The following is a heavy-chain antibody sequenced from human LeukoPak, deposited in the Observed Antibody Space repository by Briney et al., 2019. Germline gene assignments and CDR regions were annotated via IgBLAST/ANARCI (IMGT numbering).Heavy chain of an antibody. V-gene: IGHV1-8*01. D-gene: IGHD3-22*01. J-gene: IGHJ3*02. CDR3: ARGLSPYYYDSSVKNDAFDI. CDR1: GYTFTSYD. Sequence: ASVRVSCKASGYTFTSYDINWVRQAPGQGLEWMGWMNPHSGNTGYEQKFQGRVTMTRNTSISTAYMELSSLRSEDTAVYYCARGLSPYYYDSSVKNDAFDIWGQGTMVTVSS. CDR2: MNPHSGNT.